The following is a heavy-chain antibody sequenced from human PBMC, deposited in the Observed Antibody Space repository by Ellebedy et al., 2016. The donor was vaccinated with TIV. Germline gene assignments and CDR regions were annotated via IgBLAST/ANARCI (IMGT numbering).Heavy chain of an antibody. J-gene: IGHJ3*02. V-gene: IGHV1-46*01. CDR3: ASNSWLVNEGYAFDI. D-gene: IGHD3-22*01. CDR2: INPSGGST. CDR1: GYTFTSYY. Sequence: AASVKVSCKASGYTFTSYYMHWVRQAPGQGLEWMGIINPSGGSTSYAQKFQGRVTMTRDTSTSTVYMELSSLRSEDTAVYYCASNSWLVNEGYAFDIWGQGTMVTVSS.